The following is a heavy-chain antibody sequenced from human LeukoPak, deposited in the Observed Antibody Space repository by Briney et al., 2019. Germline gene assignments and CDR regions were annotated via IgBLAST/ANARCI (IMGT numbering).Heavy chain of an antibody. V-gene: IGHV3-23*01. CDR2: VTSSADAT. D-gene: IGHD5-12*01. CDR1: GFSFRNYA. Sequence: AGGSLRLSCAASGFSFRNYAMSWVRQAPGKGLEWVSTVTSSADATHYADSVKGRFTISRDNSKNTLYLQMSSLRAEDTAVYYCAKDSGDIVAAIIGLWTNYFDYWGQGTLVTVSS. J-gene: IGHJ4*02. CDR3: AKDSGDIVAAIIGLWTNYFDY.